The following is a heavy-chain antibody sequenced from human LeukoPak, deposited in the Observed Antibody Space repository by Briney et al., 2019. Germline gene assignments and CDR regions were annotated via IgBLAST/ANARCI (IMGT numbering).Heavy chain of an antibody. CDR2: TSPDGSEK. CDR1: GFTFSRNV. D-gene: IGHD3-22*01. CDR3: FTGSHYYYDS. V-gene: IGHV3-30*01. Sequence: GGSLRLSCAASGFTFSRNVMHWVRQAPGKGLEWVAVTSPDGSEKYYADSVKGRFTISRDNSKNTVFLQMNRLSTEDTAVYSCFTGSHYYYDSWGQGTLVTVSS. J-gene: IGHJ5*01.